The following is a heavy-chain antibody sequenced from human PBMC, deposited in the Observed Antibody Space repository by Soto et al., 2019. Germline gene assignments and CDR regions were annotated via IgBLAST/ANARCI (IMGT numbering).Heavy chain of an antibody. D-gene: IGHD1-26*01. V-gene: IGHV1-18*01. CDR1: GYTFTSYG. CDR3: ARDQGGATSDAFDI. CDR2: ISAYNGNT. Sequence: GAPVKVSCKASGYTFTSYGSSWVRQAPGQGLEWMGWISAYNGNTNYAQKLQGRVTMTTDTSTSTAYMELRSLRSDDTAVYYCARDQGGATSDAFDIWGQGTMVTVSS. J-gene: IGHJ3*02.